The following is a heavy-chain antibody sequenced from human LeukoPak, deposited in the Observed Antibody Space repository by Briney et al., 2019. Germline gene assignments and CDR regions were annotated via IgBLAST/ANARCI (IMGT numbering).Heavy chain of an antibody. Sequence: GGSLRLSCAASGFTFSSYAMSWVRQARGKGLEWVSGMPGSGGSTYYADSVKGRFTISRDNSKNTLYLQMNSLRAEDTAVYYCAKVIRGGDYVLPSYYYGMDVWGKGTTVTVSS. J-gene: IGHJ6*04. CDR1: GFTFSSYA. D-gene: IGHD4-17*01. CDR2: MPGSGGST. V-gene: IGHV3-23*01. CDR3: AKVIRGGDYVLPSYYYGMDV.